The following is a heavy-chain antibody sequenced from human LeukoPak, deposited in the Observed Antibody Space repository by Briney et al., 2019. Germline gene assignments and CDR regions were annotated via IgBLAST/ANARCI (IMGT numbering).Heavy chain of an antibody. D-gene: IGHD3-3*01. J-gene: IGHJ4*02. CDR2: ISYDGSNR. CDR1: GFTFSSYA. V-gene: IGHV3-30*04. CDR3: ARGGGITIFGVVIELSYYFDY. Sequence: GGSLRLSCAASGFTFSSYAMHWVRQAPGKGLEWVAVISYDGSNRYYADSVKGRFTISRDNSKNTLYLQMNSLRAEDTAVYYCARGGGITIFGVVIELSYYFDYWGQGTLVTVSS.